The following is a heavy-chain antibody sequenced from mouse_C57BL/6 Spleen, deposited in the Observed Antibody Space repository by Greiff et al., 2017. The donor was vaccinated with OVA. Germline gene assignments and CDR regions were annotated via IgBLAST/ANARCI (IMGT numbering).Heavy chain of an antibody. CDR2: IDPENGDT. J-gene: IGHJ4*01. CDR3: TTYSIGDY. CDR1: GFNIKDDY. Sequence: VQLQQSGAELVRPGASVKLSCTASGFNIKDDYMHWVKQRPEQGLEWIGWIDPENGDTEYASKFQGKATITADTSSNTAYLQLSSLTSDDTAVYYCTTYSIGDYWGQGTSVTVSS. V-gene: IGHV14-4*01.